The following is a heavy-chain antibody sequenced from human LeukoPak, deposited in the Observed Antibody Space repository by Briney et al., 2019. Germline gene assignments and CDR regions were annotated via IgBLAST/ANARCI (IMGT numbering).Heavy chain of an antibody. D-gene: IGHD5-24*01. V-gene: IGHV1-69*01. J-gene: IGHJ4*02. CDR1: VGTFSSYA. CDR3: ARGGSRVVTISISDY. CDR2: IIPVFNTP. Sequence: SVNVSCKVSVGTFSSYAVNWVRQAPGQGLEWMGGIIPVFNTPIYAQQFQGRVTIIADESTTTAYMELSSLRSEDTAVYYCARGGSRVVTISISDYWGQGTLVTVSS.